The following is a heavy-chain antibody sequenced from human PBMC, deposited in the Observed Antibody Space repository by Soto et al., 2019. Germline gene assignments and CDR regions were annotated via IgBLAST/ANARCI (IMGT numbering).Heavy chain of an antibody. V-gene: IGHV3-21*01. J-gene: IGHJ4*02. CDR2: ISSRSDSI. Sequence: PGWSPRLSCAASGYLFCSYTMNWVCQAPGKGLEWVSSISSRSDSIYYADSVKGRFTISRDNAKNSLYLQMNTLRAEDTAVYYCVRAGTMIRGVYYCGQGTLVTVSS. CDR1: GYLFCSYT. D-gene: IGHD3-10*01. CDR3: VRAGTMIRGVYY.